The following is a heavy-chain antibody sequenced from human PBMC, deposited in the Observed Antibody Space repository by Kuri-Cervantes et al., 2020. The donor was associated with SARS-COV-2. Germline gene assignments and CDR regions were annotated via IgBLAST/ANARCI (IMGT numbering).Heavy chain of an antibody. CDR2: IHTSGSS. J-gene: IGHJ4*02. V-gene: IGHV4-4*07. CDR3: ARVGITIFGVGPPMGY. D-gene: IGHD3-3*01. Sequence: SETLSLTCSVSGDSGSISSYYWSWIRQPAGKGLEWIGRIHTSGSSNYNPSLRSRVTMSVDTSKNQVSLKLRSVTAADTAVYYCARVGITIFGVGPPMGYWGQGTPVTVSS. CDR1: GDSGSISSYY.